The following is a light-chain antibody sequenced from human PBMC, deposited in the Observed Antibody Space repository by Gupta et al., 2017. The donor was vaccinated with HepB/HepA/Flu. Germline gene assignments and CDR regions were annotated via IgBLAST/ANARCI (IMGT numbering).Light chain of an antibody. Sequence: IVMTQSPLSLPVTPGEPASISCRSSKSLLHSNGYNFLDWYLQKPGQSPQLLIYLGSTRSSGVPDRFSGSGSGTDFRLNILRMEAEDVGIYYCIQALQTPSITFGQGTRLEI. J-gene: IGKJ5*01. CDR3: IQALQTPSIT. V-gene: IGKV2-28*01. CDR1: KSLLHSNGYNF. CDR2: LGS.